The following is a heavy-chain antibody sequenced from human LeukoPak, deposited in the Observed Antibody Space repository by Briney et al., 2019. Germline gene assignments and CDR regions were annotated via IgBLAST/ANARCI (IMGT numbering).Heavy chain of an antibody. CDR3: RNDGYNYRGLYFDY. CDR2: IKSKTDGGTT. V-gene: IGHV3-15*01. CDR1: GFTFSNAW. D-gene: IGHD5-24*01. Sequence: GGSLRLSCAVSGFTFSNAWMSWVRQAPGKGLEWVGRIKSKTDGGTTDYAAPVKGRFTISRDDSKNTLYLQMNSLKTEDTAVYYCRNDGYNYRGLYFDYWGQGTLVTVSS. J-gene: IGHJ4*02.